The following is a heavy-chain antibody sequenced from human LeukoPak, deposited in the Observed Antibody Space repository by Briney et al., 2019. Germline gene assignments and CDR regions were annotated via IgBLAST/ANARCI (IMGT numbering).Heavy chain of an antibody. J-gene: IGHJ5*02. D-gene: IGHD3-3*01. Sequence: ASVKVSCKVSGYTLTELSMHWVRQAPGKGLEWMGGFDPEDGETIYAQKFQGRVTMTEDTSTDTAYMELSSLRSEDTAVYYCATVRISSGHQHNWFDPWGQGTLVTVSS. V-gene: IGHV1-24*01. CDR1: GYTLTELS. CDR2: FDPEDGET. CDR3: ATVRISSGHQHNWFDP.